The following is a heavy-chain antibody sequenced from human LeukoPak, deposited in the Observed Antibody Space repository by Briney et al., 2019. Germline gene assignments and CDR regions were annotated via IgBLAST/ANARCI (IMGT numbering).Heavy chain of an antibody. CDR3: ARDYDYVWGSYRPPTTDY. CDR2: ISAYNGNT. J-gene: IGHJ4*02. D-gene: IGHD3-16*02. V-gene: IGHV1-18*01. CDR1: GYTFTSYG. Sequence: ASVKVSCKASGYTFTSYGISWVRQAPGQGLEWMGWISAYNGNTNYAQKLQGRVTMTTDTSTSTAYMELGSLRSDDTAVYYCARDYDYVWGSYRPPTTDYWGQGTLVTVSS.